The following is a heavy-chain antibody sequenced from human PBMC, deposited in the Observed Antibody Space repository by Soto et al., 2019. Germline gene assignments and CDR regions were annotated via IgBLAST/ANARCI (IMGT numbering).Heavy chain of an antibody. CDR1: GGSISTGTYY. V-gene: IGHV4-31*03. D-gene: IGHD6-6*01. CDR3: ARSISSSDASDI. Sequence: SETLSLTCTVSGGSISTGTYYWSWIRQHPGKGLEWIGHIYASGSTHSIPSLKTRVTISVDTSKNQFSLNLTSVTAADTAVYYCARSISSSDASDIWGKGTMVTVSS. J-gene: IGHJ3*02. CDR2: IYASGST.